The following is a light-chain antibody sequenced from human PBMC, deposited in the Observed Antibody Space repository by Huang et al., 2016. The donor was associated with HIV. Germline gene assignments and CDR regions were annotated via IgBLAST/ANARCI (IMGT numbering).Light chain of an antibody. CDR2: GAA. CDR3: QQFNTWPLT. V-gene: IGKV3-15*01. Sequence: EIVMTQSPATLSVSPGERATRSCRASQSISTHLGWFQQKPGQAPRLLIYGAATRATGIPARFSGSGSGTEFTLTISSLQSEDFAIYYCQQFNTWPLTFGQGTKLDMK. CDR1: QSISTH. J-gene: IGKJ2*01.